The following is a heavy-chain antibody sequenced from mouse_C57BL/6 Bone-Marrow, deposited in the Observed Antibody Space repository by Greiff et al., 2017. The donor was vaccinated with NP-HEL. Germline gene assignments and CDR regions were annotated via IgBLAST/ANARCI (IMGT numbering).Heavy chain of an antibody. D-gene: IGHD2-4*01. CDR2: INPNNGGT. J-gene: IGHJ4*01. V-gene: IGHV1-18*01. CDR1: GYTFTDYN. CDR3: ARERLRRGYYAMDY. Sequence: EVQLQQSGPELVKPGASVKIPCKASGYTFTDYNMDWVKQSHGKSLEWIGDINPNNGGTIYNQKFKGKATLTVDKSSSTAYMELRSLTSEDTAVYYCARERLRRGYYAMDYWGQGTSVTVSS.